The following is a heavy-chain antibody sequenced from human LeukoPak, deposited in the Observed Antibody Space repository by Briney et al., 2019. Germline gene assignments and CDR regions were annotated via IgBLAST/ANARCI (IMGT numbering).Heavy chain of an antibody. CDR3: ATLQEDIVVVPAAMTLDY. D-gene: IGHD2-2*01. Sequence: ASVKVSCKVSGYTLTELSMHWVRQAPGKGLERMGGFDPEDGETIYAQKFQGRVTMTEDTSTDTAYMELSSLRSEDMAVYYCATLQEDIVVVPAAMTLDYWGQGTLVTVSS. CDR2: FDPEDGET. V-gene: IGHV1-24*01. CDR1: GYTLTELS. J-gene: IGHJ4*02.